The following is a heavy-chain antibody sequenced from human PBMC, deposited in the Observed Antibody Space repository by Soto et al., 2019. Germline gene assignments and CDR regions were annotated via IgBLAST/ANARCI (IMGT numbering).Heavy chain of an antibody. V-gene: IGHV3-74*01. D-gene: IGHD1-26*01. J-gene: IGHJ4*02. CDR2: INGDGSAT. Sequence: LRLSCAASGFTFSIYWMHWVRQAPGKGLVWVSRINGDGSATNYADSVKGRFTISRDNAKNTLHLQMNSLRAEDMALYYCARREATDGVLDFWGQGTLVTVSS. CDR1: GFTFSIYW. CDR3: ARREATDGVLDF.